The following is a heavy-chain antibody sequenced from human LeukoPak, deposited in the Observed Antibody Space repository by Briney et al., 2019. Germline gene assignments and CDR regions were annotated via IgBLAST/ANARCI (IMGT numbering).Heavy chain of an antibody. CDR3: ARAAAAGAKPGPFDY. CDR2: ISAYNGNT. CDR1: GYTFTSYG. J-gene: IGHJ4*02. Sequence: VASVKVSCKASGYTFTSYGISWVRQAPGQGLEWMGWISAYNGNTNYAQKLQGRVTMTTDTSTSTAYMELRSLRSDDTAVYYCARAAAAGAKPGPFDYWGQGTLVTVSS. V-gene: IGHV1-18*01. D-gene: IGHD6-13*01.